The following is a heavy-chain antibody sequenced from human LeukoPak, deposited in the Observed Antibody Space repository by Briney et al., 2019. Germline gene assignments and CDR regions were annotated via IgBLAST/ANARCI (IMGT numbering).Heavy chain of an antibody. Sequence: GESLKISCKGSGYTFTSYWIGWVRQMPGKGLEWMGIIYPGDSDTRYSPSFQGQVTASADKSISTAYLQWSSLEASDTAMYYCARRGAERKCSGGSCFYDYWGQGTLVTVSS. V-gene: IGHV5-51*01. J-gene: IGHJ4*02. D-gene: IGHD2-15*01. CDR1: GYTFTSYW. CDR3: ARRGAERKCSGGSCFYDY. CDR2: IYPGDSDT.